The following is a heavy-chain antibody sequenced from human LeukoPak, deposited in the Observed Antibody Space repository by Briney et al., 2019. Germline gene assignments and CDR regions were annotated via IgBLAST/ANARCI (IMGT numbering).Heavy chain of an antibody. CDR1: GYSFTNYW. D-gene: IGHD3-3*01. J-gene: IGHJ4*02. CDR3: ARRDVCIGGMVDY. CDR2: IYPGDSDI. Sequence: GESLKISCKGSGYSFTNYWIGWVRQMPGKGLEWMGIIYPGDSDIRYSPSFQGQVTISADKSISTAYLQWSSLRASDTAMYYCARRDVCIGGMVDYWGQGTLVTVSA. V-gene: IGHV5-51*01.